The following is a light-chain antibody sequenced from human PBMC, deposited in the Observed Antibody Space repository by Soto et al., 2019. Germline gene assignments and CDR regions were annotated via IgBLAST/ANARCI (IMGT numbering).Light chain of an antibody. CDR3: QQYSDWPPT. J-gene: IGKJ1*01. V-gene: IGKV3-15*01. CDR1: QSVSSY. CDR2: GAS. Sequence: EIVMTQSPATLSVSPGERATLSCRASQSVSSYLAWYQQNPGQAPRLLIYGASTRATGIPARFSGSGSGTEFTLTVSSLQSEDFAIYSCQQYSDWPPTFGQGTKVDIK.